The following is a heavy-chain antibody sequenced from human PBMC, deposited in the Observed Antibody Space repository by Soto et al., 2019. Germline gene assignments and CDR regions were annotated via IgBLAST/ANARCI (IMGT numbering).Heavy chain of an antibody. J-gene: IGHJ4*02. V-gene: IGHV4-4*02. Sequence: PSETLSLTCAVSGGSISSMNWWNWVRQSPGKGLEWIGEIYYTGITNYNPSLKSRVIISVDKSKNDFSLRLTSVTAADTAVYYCAGLSVSTTIEDYWGQGILVTVSS. CDR1: GGSISSMNW. CDR2: IYYTGIT. D-gene: IGHD2-21*02. CDR3: AGLSVSTTIEDY.